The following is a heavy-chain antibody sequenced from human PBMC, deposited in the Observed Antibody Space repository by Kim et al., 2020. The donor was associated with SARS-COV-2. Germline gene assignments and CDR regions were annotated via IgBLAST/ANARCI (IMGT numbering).Heavy chain of an antibody. V-gene: IGHV3-23*01. Sequence: GGSLRLSCTTSGFTFTGYAMSWVRQAPGKGLEWVSSIDGSDGTTYYADPVKGRFTISRDNSKNTLYLQMNSLRADDTAVYYCMKGGWGWIWDHWGQGTRVTVSS. D-gene: IGHD2-2*03. J-gene: IGHJ4*02. CDR2: IDGSDGTT. CDR1: GFTFTGYA. CDR3: MKGGWGWIWDH.